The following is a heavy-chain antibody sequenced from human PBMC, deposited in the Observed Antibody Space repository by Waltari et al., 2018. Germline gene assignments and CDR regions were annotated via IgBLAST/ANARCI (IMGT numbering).Heavy chain of an antibody. V-gene: IGHV1-2*06. Sequence: QVQLVQSGAEVKKSGYTFTDFFIHWVRQAPGQGLEWMGRINTKSGDTSYAQRFQGRVTMTGDTSISTAYMEVTGLRSDDTAIYYCARSGGGTTSFGVAEWGQGSLVTVSS. CDR1: GYTFTDFF. J-gene: IGHJ4*02. CDR3: ARSGGGTTSFGVAE. CDR2: INTKSGDT. D-gene: IGHD3-3*01.